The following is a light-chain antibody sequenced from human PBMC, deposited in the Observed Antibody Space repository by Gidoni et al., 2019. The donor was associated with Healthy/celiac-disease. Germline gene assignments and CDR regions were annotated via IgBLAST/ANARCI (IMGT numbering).Light chain of an antibody. V-gene: IGKV1-39*01. CDR1: QSISSY. CDR3: QQSYRTPYT. J-gene: IGKJ2*01. Sequence: DIQMTQPPSSLSASVGDRVTITCRASQSISSYLNWYQQKPGKAPKLLIYAASSLQSGVPSRFSGSGSGTDFTLTISSLQPEDFATYYCQQSYRTPYTFXXXTKLEIK. CDR2: AAS.